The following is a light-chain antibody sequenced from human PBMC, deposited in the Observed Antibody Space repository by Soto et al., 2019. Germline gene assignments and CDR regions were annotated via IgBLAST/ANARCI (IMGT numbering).Light chain of an antibody. CDR3: QKYNSAPLT. Sequence: DVQMPQSPSSLSAFVGDRVTITCRASQGIAPYLAWFQQKPGKVPKLLIYATSTLQSGVPSRFSGSGSGTDFTLTISRLQPEDVATYYCQKYNSAPLTFGGGTKVEIK. J-gene: IGKJ4*01. CDR2: ATS. V-gene: IGKV1-27*01. CDR1: QGIAPY.